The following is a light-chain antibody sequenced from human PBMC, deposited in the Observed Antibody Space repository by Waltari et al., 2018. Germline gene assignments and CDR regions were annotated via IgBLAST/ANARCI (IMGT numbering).Light chain of an antibody. CDR3: AAWDGSLNGWV. V-gene: IGLV1-44*01. Sequence: QSVLAQPPSASGTPGQRVTISCSGSNSNIGTNNVAWYQQVPGTAPKLLIYRDNHRPSGVPDRFSGSQAGTSASLAISGLQSEDEADYYCAAWDGSLNGWVFGGGTKLTVL. CDR2: RDN. CDR1: NSNIGTNN. J-gene: IGLJ3*02.